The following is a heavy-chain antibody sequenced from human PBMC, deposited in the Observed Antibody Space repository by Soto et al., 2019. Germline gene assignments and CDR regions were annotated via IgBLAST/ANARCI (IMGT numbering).Heavy chain of an antibody. Sequence: QVQLQQWGAGLLKPSETLSLTCAVYGGSFSGYYWSWIRQPPGKGLEWIGEINHSGSTNYNPSLKSRVTISVDTFKNQFSLKLSSVTAADTAVYYCARGGYYDSSGYIYGMDVWGQGTTVTVSS. CDR1: GGSFSGYY. J-gene: IGHJ6*02. V-gene: IGHV4-34*01. CDR2: INHSGST. CDR3: ARGGYYDSSGYIYGMDV. D-gene: IGHD3-22*01.